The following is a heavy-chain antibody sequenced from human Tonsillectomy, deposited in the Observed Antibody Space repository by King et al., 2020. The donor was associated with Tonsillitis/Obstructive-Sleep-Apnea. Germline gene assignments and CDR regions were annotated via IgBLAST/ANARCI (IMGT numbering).Heavy chain of an antibody. V-gene: IGHV3-30*18. CDR1: GFTFSSYG. CDR2: ISYDGSNK. D-gene: IGHD1-26*01. CDR3: AKAQEVGATTSYYDRDV. J-gene: IGHJ6*02. Sequence: VQLVESGGGVVQPGRSLRLSCAASGFTFSSYGMHWVRQAPGKGLEWVAVISYDGSNKYYADSVKGRFTISRDNSKNTLYLQMNSLRAEDTAVYYCAKAQEVGATTSYYDRDVWGQGTTVTVSS.